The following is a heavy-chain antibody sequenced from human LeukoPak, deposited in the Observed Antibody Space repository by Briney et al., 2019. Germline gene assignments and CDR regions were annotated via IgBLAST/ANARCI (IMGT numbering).Heavy chain of an antibody. V-gene: IGHV1-69*05. D-gene: IGHD1-1*01. J-gene: IGHJ4*02. CDR2: IIPIFGTA. Sequence: SVKVSCKASGGIFSNYAISWVRQAPGQGLEWMGGIIPIFGTANYAQKFQGRVTITTDESTGTAYMELSSLRPEDTAVYYCARGPELERFDYWGQGTLVTVSS. CDR3: ARGPELERFDY. CDR1: GGIFSNYA.